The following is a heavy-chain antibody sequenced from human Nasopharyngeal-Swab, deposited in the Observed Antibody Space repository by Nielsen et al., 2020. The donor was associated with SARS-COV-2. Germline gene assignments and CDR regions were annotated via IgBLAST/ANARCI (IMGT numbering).Heavy chain of an antibody. CDR1: DGSISTYS. CDR3: ARDDTAMATGFDY. Sequence: SETLSLTCKVPDGSISTYSWSWIRQPPGKGLEWIGYIFHSGSTNYNPSLKSRVTISVDTSKNKFSLRLSSVTAADTAVYYCARDDTAMATGFDYWGQGVLVTVSS. J-gene: IGHJ4*02. D-gene: IGHD5-18*01. CDR2: IFHSGST. V-gene: IGHV4-59*01.